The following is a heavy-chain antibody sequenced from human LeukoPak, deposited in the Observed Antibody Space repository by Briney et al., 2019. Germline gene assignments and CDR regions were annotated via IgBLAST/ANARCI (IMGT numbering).Heavy chain of an antibody. Sequence: GGSLRLSCAASGFTFSSYAMHWVRQAPGKGLEGGAVISYDGSNKYYADSVKGRFTISRDNSKNTLYLQMNSLRAEDTAVYYCARAYGSGTSFHPDFWGQGTLVTVSS. J-gene: IGHJ4*02. CDR2: ISYDGSNK. CDR1: GFTFSSYA. CDR3: ARAYGSGTSFHPDF. V-gene: IGHV3-30-3*01. D-gene: IGHD3-10*01.